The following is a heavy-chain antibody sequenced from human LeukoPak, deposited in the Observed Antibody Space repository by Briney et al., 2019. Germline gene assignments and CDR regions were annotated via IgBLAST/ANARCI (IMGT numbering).Heavy chain of an antibody. Sequence: GASVKVSCKASGYTFTGYYMHCVRQAPGPPLEWMGWINPNSGGKNYEQKFQGRINMTRDTSISTAYMELSRLRSDDTAVYYCARDPRSRYCSGGSCPYFDYWGQGTLVTVSS. J-gene: IGHJ4*02. D-gene: IGHD2-15*01. CDR2: INPNSGGK. CDR3: ARDPRSRYCSGGSCPYFDY. V-gene: IGHV1-2*02. CDR1: GYTFTGYY.